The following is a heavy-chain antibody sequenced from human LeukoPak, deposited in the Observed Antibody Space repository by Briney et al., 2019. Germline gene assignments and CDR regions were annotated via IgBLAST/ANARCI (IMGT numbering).Heavy chain of an antibody. CDR2: IYYSGST. J-gene: IGHJ3*02. D-gene: IGHD3-16*02. CDR3: AGVKEEGGVIVPFAFDI. Sequence: PSETLSLTRTVSGGSISSYYWSWIRQPPGKGLEWIEYIYYSGSTNYNPSLKSRVTITVATSKNQFSLKLSSVTAADTAVYYCAGVKEEGGVIVPFAFDIWGQGTMVTVSS. CDR1: GGSISSYY. V-gene: IGHV4-59*08.